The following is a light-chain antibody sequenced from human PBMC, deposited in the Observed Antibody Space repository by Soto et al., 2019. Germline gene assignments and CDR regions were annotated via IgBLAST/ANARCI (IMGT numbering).Light chain of an antibody. V-gene: IGKV3-20*01. CDR2: GAS. J-gene: IGKJ4*01. CDR3: EQYGSSHLT. CDR1: QSVSSSY. Sequence: EVVLTQSPGTLSLSPGERATLSCRASQSVSSSYLAWYQQKPGQPPRLLIYGASRKATGTPDRFSGSGSGTDFTLTISRLEPGDCGVYWCEQYGSSHLTFGGGTKVAIK.